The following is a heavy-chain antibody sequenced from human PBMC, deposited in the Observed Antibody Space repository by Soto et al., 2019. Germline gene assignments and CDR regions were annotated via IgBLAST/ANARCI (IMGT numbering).Heavy chain of an antibody. Sequence: QVQLVESGGGVVQPGRSLRLSCAASGFTFGNYGMHWVRQAPGKGLEWVTLISFDGSNRRYAGSVEGRFTISRENYNNPVSRQMNSLTTADTAVYYCAKAREEFLIWALPEGHWGQGTLFTVS. CDR1: GFTFGNYG. CDR3: AKAREEFLIWALPEGH. CDR2: ISFDGSNR. J-gene: IGHJ4*02. D-gene: IGHD3-10*01. V-gene: IGHV3-30*18.